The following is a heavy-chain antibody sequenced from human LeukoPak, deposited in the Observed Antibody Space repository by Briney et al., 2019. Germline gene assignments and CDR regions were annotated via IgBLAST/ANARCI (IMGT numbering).Heavy chain of an antibody. V-gene: IGHV3-21*01. Sequence: PGGSLRLSCVASGFTFETSTMNWVRQAPGKGLEWISSIGATGRDTYYAGSVRGRFTTSRDNAKNSLFLQMNSLRIEDTAVYYCVRGDTRDYWGQGTLLTVSS. CDR2: IGATGRDT. J-gene: IGHJ4*02. CDR1: GFTFETST. CDR3: VRGDTRDY. D-gene: IGHD2-2*01.